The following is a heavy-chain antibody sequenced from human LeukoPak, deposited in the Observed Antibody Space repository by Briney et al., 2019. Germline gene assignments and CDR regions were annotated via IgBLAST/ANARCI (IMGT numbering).Heavy chain of an antibody. CDR3: ARDRRAAGTLDY. J-gene: IGHJ4*02. CDR1: DYTFTSYG. D-gene: IGHD6-13*01. V-gene: IGHV1-18*01. Sequence: ASVKVSCKTSDYTFTSYGISWVRQAPGQGLEWMGWISAYNGNTNYAPKLQGRVTMTTDTSTSTAYMELRSLRSEDTAVYYCARDRRAAGTLDYWGQGTLVTVSS. CDR2: ISAYNGNT.